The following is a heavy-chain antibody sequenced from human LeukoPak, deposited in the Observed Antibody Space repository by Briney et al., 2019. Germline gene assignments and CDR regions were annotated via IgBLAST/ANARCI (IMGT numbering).Heavy chain of an antibody. D-gene: IGHD1-14*01. V-gene: IGHV3-53*01. CDR3: AREGGLTEGGFDY. CDR1: GFTVSNSY. J-gene: IGHJ4*02. CDR2: IYTGSLS. Sequence: GGSLRLSCAASGFTVSNSYMSWFRQAPGKGLEWVSVIYTGSLSYYTDSVKGRFTISRDKSNNTLYLQMNSLRDEDTAVYYCAREGGLTEGGFDYWGQGTLVTVS.